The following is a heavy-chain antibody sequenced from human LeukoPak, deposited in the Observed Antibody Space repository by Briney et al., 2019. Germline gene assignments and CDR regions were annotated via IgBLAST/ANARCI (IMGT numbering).Heavy chain of an antibody. J-gene: IGHJ4*02. CDR3: ASALYYYDSSGSGALDY. D-gene: IGHD3-22*01. Sequence: GGSLRLSCTVSGFILGDYAMSWVSQPQGRGREWEGFIRRKVYGGTTEYAASVKGRFTNSRDDSESIAYLQMNSLKTEDTAVYYCASALYYYDSSGSGALDYWGQGTLVTVSS. CDR2: IRRKVYGGTT. CDR1: GFILGDYA. V-gene: IGHV3-49*04.